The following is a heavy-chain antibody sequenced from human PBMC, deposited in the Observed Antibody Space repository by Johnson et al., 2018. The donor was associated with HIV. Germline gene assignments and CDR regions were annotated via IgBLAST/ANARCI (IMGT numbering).Heavy chain of an antibody. CDR1: GFTFSSYG. V-gene: IGHV3-30*03. Sequence: QVQLVESGGGLVQPGGSLKLSCAASGFTFSSYGMHWVRQAPGKGLEWVSGISVDGYIKYYADSVKGRFTISRDNSDNFLYLYMNRLRTDDTAVYYCVRGWHTSGRCDVFDIWGQGTTVIVSS. D-gene: IGHD6-19*01. CDR3: VRGWHTSGRCDVFDI. CDR2: ISVDGYIK. J-gene: IGHJ3*02.